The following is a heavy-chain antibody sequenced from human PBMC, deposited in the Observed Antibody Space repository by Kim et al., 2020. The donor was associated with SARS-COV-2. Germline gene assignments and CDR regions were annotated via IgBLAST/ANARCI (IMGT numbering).Heavy chain of an antibody. Sequence: GGSLRLSCAASGFTFSSYAMHWVRQAPGKGLEWVAVISYDGSNKYYADSVKGRFTISRDNSKNTLYLQMNSLRAEDTAVYYCARALGYCSGGSCYSGYWGQGTLVTVSS. V-gene: IGHV3-30*04. D-gene: IGHD2-15*01. CDR2: ISYDGSNK. CDR1: GFTFSSYA. J-gene: IGHJ4*02. CDR3: ARALGYCSGGSCYSGY.